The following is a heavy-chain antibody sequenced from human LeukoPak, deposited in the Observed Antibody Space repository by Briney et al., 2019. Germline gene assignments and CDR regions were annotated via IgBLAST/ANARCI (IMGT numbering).Heavy chain of an antibody. CDR3: ANSAYYDFWSGYYGY. V-gene: IGHV1-2*02. Sequence: ASVKVSCKASGYIFTGYYMHWVRQAPGQGLEWMGWINPNSGGTNYAQKFQGRVTMTRDTSISTAYMELSRLRSDDTAVYYCANSAYYDFWSGYYGYWGQGTLVTVSS. CDR1: GYIFTGYY. J-gene: IGHJ4*02. CDR2: INPNSGGT. D-gene: IGHD3-3*01.